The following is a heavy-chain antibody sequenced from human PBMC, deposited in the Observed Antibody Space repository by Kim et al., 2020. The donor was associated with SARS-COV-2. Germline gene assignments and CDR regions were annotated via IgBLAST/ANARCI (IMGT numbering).Heavy chain of an antibody. J-gene: IGHJ6*02. CDR3: ARVTKGYSGSRALYYYYGMDV. CDR1: GDSVSSNSAA. CDR2: TYYRSKWYN. Sequence: SQTLSLTCAISGDSVSSNSAAWNWIRQSPSRGLEWLGRTYYRSKWYNDYAVSVKSRITINPDTSKNQFSLQLNSVTPEDTAVYYCARVTKGYSGSRALYYYYGMDVWGQGTTVTVSS. V-gene: IGHV6-1*01. D-gene: IGHD5-12*01.